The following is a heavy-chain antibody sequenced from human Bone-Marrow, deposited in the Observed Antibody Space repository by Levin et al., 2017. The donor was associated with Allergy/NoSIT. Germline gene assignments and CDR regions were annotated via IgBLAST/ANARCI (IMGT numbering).Heavy chain of an antibody. CDR1: GYIFSDFW. V-gene: IGHV5-51*01. CDR3: ARVHPDGAGAFPFDY. Sequence: PGESLKISCQTSGYIFSDFWIGWVRQMPGKGLEWMGIIFPGDSDTYYSPSFQGHINVSADTSTSTAYLQWDSLRASDTAIYYCARVHPDGAGAFPFDYWGQGSLVTVSS. CDR2: IFPGDSDT. J-gene: IGHJ4*02. D-gene: IGHD3-10*01.